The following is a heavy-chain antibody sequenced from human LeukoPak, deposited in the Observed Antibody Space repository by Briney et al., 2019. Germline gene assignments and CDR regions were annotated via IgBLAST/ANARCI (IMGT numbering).Heavy chain of an antibody. V-gene: IGHV1-18*01. D-gene: IGHD6-13*01. CDR1: GYTFTSYG. J-gene: IGHJ4*02. CDR2: ISAYNGNT. CDR3: ARDRGRAAAGIAGIDY. Sequence: ASVKVSCKASGYTFTSYGISWVRQAPGQGLEWMGWISAYNGNTNYAQKLQGRVTMTTDTSTSTAYMGLRSLRSDDTAVYYCARDRGRAAAGIAGIDYWGQGTLVTVSS.